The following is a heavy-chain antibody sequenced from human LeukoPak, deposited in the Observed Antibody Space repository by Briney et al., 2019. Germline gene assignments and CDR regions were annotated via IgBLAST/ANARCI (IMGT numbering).Heavy chain of an antibody. CDR2: ISYDGSNK. D-gene: IGHD5-12*01. CDR1: GFTFSSYA. J-gene: IGHJ4*02. Sequence: PGRSLRLSCAASGFTFSSYAMHWVRQAPGKGLEWVAVISYDGSNKYYADSVKGRFTISRDNSKNTLYLQMNSLRAEDTAVYYCARALVADSHLDYWGQGTLVTVSS. CDR3: ARALVADSHLDY. V-gene: IGHV3-30*04.